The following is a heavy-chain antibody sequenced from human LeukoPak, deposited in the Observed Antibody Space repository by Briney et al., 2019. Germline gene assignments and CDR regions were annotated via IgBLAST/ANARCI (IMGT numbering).Heavy chain of an antibody. CDR1: GFTFSSYG. CDR3: ARDGSSLRSGFDY. V-gene: IGHV3-33*01. J-gene: IGHJ4*02. CDR2: IWYDGSNK. D-gene: IGHD2-15*01. Sequence: GGSLRLSCAASGFTFSSYGMHWVRQAPGKGLEWVAVIWYDGSNKYYADSVKGRFTISRDNSKNTLYLQMNSLRAEDTAVYYCARDGSSLRSGFDYWGQGTLVTVPS.